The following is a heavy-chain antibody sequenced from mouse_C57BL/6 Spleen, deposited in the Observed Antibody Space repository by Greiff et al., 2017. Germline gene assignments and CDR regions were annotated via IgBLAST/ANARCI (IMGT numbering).Heavy chain of an antibody. CDR1: GFTFSDYY. Sequence: EVKLVESEGGLVQPGSSMKLSCTASGFTFSDYYMAWVRQVPEKGLEWVANINYDGSSTYYLDSLKSRFIISRDNAKNILYLQMSSLKSEDTATYYCAREVVAPYYAMDYWGQGTSVTVSS. CDR2: INYDGSST. V-gene: IGHV5-16*01. J-gene: IGHJ4*01. CDR3: AREVVAPYYAMDY. D-gene: IGHD1-1*01.